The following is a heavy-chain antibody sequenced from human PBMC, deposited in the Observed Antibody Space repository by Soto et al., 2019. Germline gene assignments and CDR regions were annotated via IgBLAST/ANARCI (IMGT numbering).Heavy chain of an antibody. CDR3: ARVWVVPAAIPYYDMDV. J-gene: IGHJ6*02. CDR2: IIPIFGTA. D-gene: IGHD2-2*01. V-gene: IGHV1-69*01. Sequence: QVQLVQSGAEVKKPGSSVKVSCKASGGTFSSYAISWVRQAPGQGLEWMGGIIPIFGTANYAQKFQGRVTITADESTSTAYMELSSLRSEDTAVYYCARVWVVPAAIPYYDMDVWGQGTTVTVSS. CDR1: GGTFSSYA.